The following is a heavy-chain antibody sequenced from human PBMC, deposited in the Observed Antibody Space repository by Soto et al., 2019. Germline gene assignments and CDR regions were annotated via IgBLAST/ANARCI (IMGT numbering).Heavy chain of an antibody. CDR3: ARWSDNKVVDP. Sequence: QVQLVESGGGVVQPGRSLRLSCEASGFTFRSHGMHWVRQAPGKGLEWLAVIWYDGSEKYYADPVKGRFTISRDNSKNTLYLQMNSLTVEDTAVYYCARWSDNKVVDPWGQGTVVTVS. CDR1: GFTFRSHG. D-gene: IGHD1-1*01. V-gene: IGHV3-33*01. J-gene: IGHJ5*02. CDR2: IWYDGSEK.